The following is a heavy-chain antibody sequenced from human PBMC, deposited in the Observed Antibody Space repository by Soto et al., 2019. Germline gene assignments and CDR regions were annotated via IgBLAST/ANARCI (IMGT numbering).Heavy chain of an antibody. J-gene: IGHJ4*02. CDR1: EFTFSSYD. D-gene: IGHD4-17*01. CDR2: ISDSGGST. V-gene: IGHV3-23*01. CDR3: AKLSARDYGDQIDS. Sequence: EVQLLESGGGWVQPGVSLRLSCVASEFTFSSYDMSWVRQAPGEGLEWFSTISDSGGSTYYADSVKGRFTISRDTSKHTRYLQRSSLRAENMAVYYCAKLSARDYGDQIDSWGERTLVTVSS.